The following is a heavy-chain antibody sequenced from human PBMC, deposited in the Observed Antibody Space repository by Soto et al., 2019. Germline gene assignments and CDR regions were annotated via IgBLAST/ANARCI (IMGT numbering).Heavy chain of an antibody. J-gene: IGHJ2*01. CDR2: ISGSGGST. D-gene: IGHD2-15*01. CDR1: GFTFSSYA. Sequence: EEQLLESARGLVQPGGSLRLCCAASGFTFSSYAMSWVRQAPGKGLEWVSAISGSGGSTYYADSVKGRFTISRDNSKNTLYLQMNSLRAEDTAVYYCAKGGCSGGSCDWYFDLWGRGTLVTVSS. CDR3: AKGGCSGGSCDWYFDL. V-gene: IGHV3-23*01.